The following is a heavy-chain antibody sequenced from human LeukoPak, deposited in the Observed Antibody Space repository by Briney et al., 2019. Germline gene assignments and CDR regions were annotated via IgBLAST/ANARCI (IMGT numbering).Heavy chain of an antibody. Sequence: ASVKVSCKASGFTFINYYMHWVRQAPGQGLEWLGIINLSGGSTHYPQKFQDRVTMTRDTSTSTVYMELSRLRSDDTAVYYCARELRYFDWLRWFDPWGQGTLVTVSS. V-gene: IGHV1-46*01. CDR3: ARELRYFDWLRWFDP. CDR2: INLSGGST. D-gene: IGHD3-9*01. CDR1: GFTFINYY. J-gene: IGHJ5*02.